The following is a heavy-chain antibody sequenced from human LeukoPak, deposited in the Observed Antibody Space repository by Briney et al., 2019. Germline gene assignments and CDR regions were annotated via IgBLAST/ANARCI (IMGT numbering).Heavy chain of an antibody. D-gene: IGHD2-21*02. J-gene: IGHJ5*02. V-gene: IGHV1-2*02. CDR2: INPNSGAT. Sequence: GASVNVSCKASEYTFTGYLIHWVRQAPGQGPEWMGWINPNSGATTYAEKFQGRVTMTRDTSISTAYMSLSRLRSDDTAVYYCARDLVTATNNWFDPWGQGTLVTVSS. CDR1: EYTFTGYL. CDR3: ARDLVTATNNWFDP.